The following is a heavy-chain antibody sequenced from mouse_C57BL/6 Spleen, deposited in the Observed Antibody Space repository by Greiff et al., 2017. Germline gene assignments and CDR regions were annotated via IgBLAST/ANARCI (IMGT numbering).Heavy chain of an antibody. D-gene: IGHD2-4*01. CDR2: INPNNGGT. V-gene: IGHV1-26*01. CDR3: ARRGYYDYDGGAWFAY. CDR1: GYTFTDYY. Sequence: EVQLQQSGPELVKPGASVKISCKASGYTFTDYYMNWVKQSHGKSLEWIGDINPNNGGTSYNQKFKGKATLTVDKSSSTAYMALRSLTSEDSAVYYCARRGYYDYDGGAWFAYWGQGTLVTVSA. J-gene: IGHJ3*01.